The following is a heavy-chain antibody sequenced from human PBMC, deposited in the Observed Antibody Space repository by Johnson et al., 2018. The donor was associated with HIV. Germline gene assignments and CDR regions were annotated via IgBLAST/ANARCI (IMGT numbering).Heavy chain of an antibody. CDR1: GFTFSSYG. D-gene: IGHD4-17*01. CDR3: ARSPETGDRLWRAFDI. V-gene: IGHV3-30*03. J-gene: IGHJ3*02. Sequence: QMLLVESGGGLMQPGGSLRLSCAASGFTFSSYGMHWVRQAPGKGLEWVAVISYDGSNKYYADSVKGRFTISRDNSKNTLYLQMNSLRVEDTAVYYGARSPETGDRLWRAFDIWGHGTMVTVSS. CDR2: ISYDGSNK.